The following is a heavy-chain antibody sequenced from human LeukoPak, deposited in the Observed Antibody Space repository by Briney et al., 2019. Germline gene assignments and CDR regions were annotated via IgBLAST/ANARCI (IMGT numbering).Heavy chain of an antibody. D-gene: IGHD6-19*01. J-gene: IGHJ5*02. CDR3: ARDRLRGWSRGWFDP. CDR2: INPNSGGT. Sequence: ASVKVSCKASGYTFTGYYMHWVRQAPGQGLEWMGWINPNSGGTNYAQKFQGRVTMTRDTSISTAYMELSRLRSDDTAVYYCARDRLRGWSRGWFDPWGQGTLVTVSS. CDR1: GYTFTGYY. V-gene: IGHV1-2*02.